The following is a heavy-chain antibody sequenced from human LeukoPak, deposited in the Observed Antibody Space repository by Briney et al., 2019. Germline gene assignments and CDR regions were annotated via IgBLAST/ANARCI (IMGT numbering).Heavy chain of an antibody. J-gene: IGHJ5*02. Sequence: ASVKVSCKASGYTFTSYGISWVRQAPGQGLEWMGWISAYNGNTNYAQKLQGRVTLTTDTSTSTAYMELRSLRSDDTAVYYCARAAAGTTGDWFDPWGQGTLVTVSS. D-gene: IGHD6-13*01. CDR3: ARAAAGTTGDWFDP. CDR1: GYTFTSYG. CDR2: ISAYNGNT. V-gene: IGHV1-18*01.